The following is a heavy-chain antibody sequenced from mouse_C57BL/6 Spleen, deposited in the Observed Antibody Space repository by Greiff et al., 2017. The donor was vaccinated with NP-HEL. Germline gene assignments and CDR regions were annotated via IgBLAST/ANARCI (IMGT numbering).Heavy chain of an antibody. CDR3: APYGYDDGGFDY. J-gene: IGHJ2*01. Sequence: EVQLQQSGAELVKPGASVKLSCTASGFNIKDYYMHWGKQRTEQGLEWIGRIDPEDGETKYAAKFQGKATITADTSSNTAYLQLSSLTSEDTAVYYCAPYGYDDGGFDYWGQGTTLTVSS. V-gene: IGHV14-2*01. D-gene: IGHD2-2*01. CDR1: GFNIKDYY. CDR2: IDPEDGET.